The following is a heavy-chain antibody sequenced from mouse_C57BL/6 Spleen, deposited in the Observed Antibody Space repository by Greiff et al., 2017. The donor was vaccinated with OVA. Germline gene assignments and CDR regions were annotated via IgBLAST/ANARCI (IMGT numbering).Heavy chain of an antibody. V-gene: IGHV1-55*01. CDR1: GYTFTSYW. D-gene: IGHD1-2*01. CDR2: IYPGSGST. J-gene: IGHJ4*01. Sequence: QVQLQPPWAELVKPGASVKMSCKASGYTFTSYWITWVKQRPGQGLEWIGDIYPGSGSTNYNEKFKSKATLTVDTSSSTAYMNISRLTSEDSAVYYCARTARSGRYYYAMDYWGQGTSVTVSS. CDR3: ARTARSGRYYYAMDY.